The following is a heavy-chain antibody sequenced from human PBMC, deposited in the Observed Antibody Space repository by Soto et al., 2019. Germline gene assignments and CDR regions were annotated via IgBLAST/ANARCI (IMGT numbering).Heavy chain of an antibody. Sequence: QVQLQESGPGLVKPSETLSLTCTVSGGSMSGYHWTWIRQSPGKELEFIGSVFDSGSTKSNPSLRSRVAVSMDASKNQFSLTLSSVTATDTAVHYCASCLNSAGSCLRFLRWGQGTLVTVSS. CDR3: ASCLNSAGSCLRFLR. V-gene: IGHV4-59*01. D-gene: IGHD2-15*01. CDR2: VFDSGST. J-gene: IGHJ1*01. CDR1: GGSMSGYH.